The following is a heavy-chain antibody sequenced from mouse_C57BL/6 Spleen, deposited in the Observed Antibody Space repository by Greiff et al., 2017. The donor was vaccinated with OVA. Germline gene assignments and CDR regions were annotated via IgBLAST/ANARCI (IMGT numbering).Heavy chain of an antibody. CDR3: ASGYARGDDGGFAY. V-gene: IGHV1-69*01. CDR2: LDPSDNYT. J-gene: IGHJ3*01. D-gene: IGHD1-2*01. CDR1: GYTFTSYW. Sequence: QVQLQQPGADLVMPVASVKLSCQASGYTFTSYWMHWVQQRPGQGLEWIGELDPSDNYTNYNQKFKCKSTLTVDKSSSTAYMRLRSLTSEDSAVYYCASGYARGDDGGFAYWGKGTLVTVSA.